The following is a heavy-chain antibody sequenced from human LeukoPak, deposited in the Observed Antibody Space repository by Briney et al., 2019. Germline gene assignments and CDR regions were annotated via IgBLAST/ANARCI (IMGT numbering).Heavy chain of an antibody. CDR3: ARGPLPLYNWFDP. Sequence: GASVKVSCKASGGTFSSYAISWVRQAPGQGLEWMGGIIPIFGTANYAQKFQGRVTITADESTSTAYMELSSLRSEDTAVYYCARGPLPLYNWFDPWGQGTLVTVSS. CDR2: IIPIFGTA. V-gene: IGHV1-69*13. CDR1: GGTFSSYA. J-gene: IGHJ5*02.